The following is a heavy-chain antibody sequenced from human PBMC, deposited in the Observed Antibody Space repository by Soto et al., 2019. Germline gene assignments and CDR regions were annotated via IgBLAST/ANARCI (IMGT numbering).Heavy chain of an antibody. CDR2: INRGGST. V-gene: IGHV4-34*01. Sequence: PSETLSLTCAVYWGSFSGHDWSWVRQPPGKGLEWIGEINRGGSTNYNPSLKSRTTISVDTSKNQFSLKLTSVTATDTAVYYCARGIPGYSSSWYGFWGQGTLVTVSS. CDR3: ARGIPGYSSSWYGF. D-gene: IGHD6-13*01. J-gene: IGHJ5*01. CDR1: WGSFSGHD.